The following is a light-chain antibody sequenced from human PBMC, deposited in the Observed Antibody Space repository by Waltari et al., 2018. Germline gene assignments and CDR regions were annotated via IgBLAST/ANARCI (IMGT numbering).Light chain of an antibody. J-gene: IGLJ1*01. Sequence: QPVLTQPPSASGTPGQRVTISCSGSSSNIGNDNVYWYQQLPGKAPKLLIYNDVQRPAGVPDRVSGSKSGTSASLAISGLRSEDEADYYCVGWDGSLRAYVFGTGTMLTVL. CDR3: VGWDGSLRAYV. CDR1: SSNIGNDN. V-gene: IGLV1-47*01. CDR2: NDV.